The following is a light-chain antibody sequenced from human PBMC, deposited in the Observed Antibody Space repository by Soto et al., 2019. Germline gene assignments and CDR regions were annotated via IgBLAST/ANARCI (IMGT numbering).Light chain of an antibody. V-gene: IGKV1-5*03. CDR2: KAS. J-gene: IGKJ4*01. CDR1: QSISTW. Sequence: DIQMTQSPSTLSASVGDRVTITCRASQSISTWLAWYQQKPGKAPKLLIYKASSLEGGVPSRFSGSGSGTEFNITISSLQPDDFATYYCQEYNTYPLTVGGGTTVDIK. CDR3: QEYNTYPLT.